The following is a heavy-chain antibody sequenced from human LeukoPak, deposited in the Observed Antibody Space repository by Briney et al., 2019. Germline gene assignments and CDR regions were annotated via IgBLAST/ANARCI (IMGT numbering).Heavy chain of an antibody. CDR1: GGSISSGSYY. J-gene: IGHJ2*01. V-gene: IGHV4-61*02. CDR3: ARGYDCGGDCYSRWYFDL. CDR2: IYTSGTT. D-gene: IGHD2-21*01. Sequence: NASQTLSLTCTVSGGSISSGSYYWSWIRQPAGKGLEWIGRIYTSGTTNYNPSPKSRVTISVDTSKKEFSLKLTSLTAADTAVYYCARGYDCGGDCYSRWYFDLWGRGTLVTVSS.